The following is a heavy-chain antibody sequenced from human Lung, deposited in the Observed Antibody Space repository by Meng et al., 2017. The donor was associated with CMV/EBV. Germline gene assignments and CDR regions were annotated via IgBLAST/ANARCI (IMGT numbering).Heavy chain of an antibody. V-gene: IGHV4-39*07. CDR3: ARVTDFWNGYYSRFYY. Sequence: SXTLSLXCTVSGGSISSSSYYWGWIRQPPGKGLEWIATIYYSGSTYYNPSLKSRVTISVDTSKNQFSLKLSSVTAADTAVYYCARVTDFWNGYYSRFYYWXQG. D-gene: IGHD3-3*01. CDR1: GGSISSSSYY. CDR2: IYYSGST. J-gene: IGHJ4*02.